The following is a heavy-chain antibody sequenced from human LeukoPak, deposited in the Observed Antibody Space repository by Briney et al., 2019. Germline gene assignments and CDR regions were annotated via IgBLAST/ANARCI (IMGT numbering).Heavy chain of an antibody. V-gene: IGHV3-7*03. CDR2: IKQDGSEK. D-gene: IGHD6-13*01. J-gene: IGHJ4*02. CDR1: GFTFSSYW. Sequence: PGGSLRLSCAASGFTFSSYWMSWVRQAPGKGLEWVANIKQDGSEKYYVDSVKGRFTISRDNAKNSLYLQMNSLRAEDTAVYYCARDVPPKQHGLDYWGQGTLVTVSS. CDR3: ARDVPPKQHGLDY.